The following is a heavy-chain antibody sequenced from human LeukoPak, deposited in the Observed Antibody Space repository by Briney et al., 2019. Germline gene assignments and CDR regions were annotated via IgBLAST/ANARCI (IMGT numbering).Heavy chain of an antibody. V-gene: IGHV4-59*08. D-gene: IGHD5-24*01. CDR2: IYYSGST. CDR3: ARQEGGYNEFR. Sequence: PSETLSLTCTVSGGSISSYYWSWIRQPPGKGLEWIGYIYYSGSTNYNPSLKSRVSISVDRSKNQFSLKLSSVTAADTAVYYCARQEGGYNEFRWGQGTLVTVSS. CDR1: GGSISSYY. J-gene: IGHJ4*02.